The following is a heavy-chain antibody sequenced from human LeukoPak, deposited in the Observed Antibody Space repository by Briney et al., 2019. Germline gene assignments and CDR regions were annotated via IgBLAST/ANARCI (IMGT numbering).Heavy chain of an antibody. CDR3: ARDTYGGATDY. Sequence: PSETLSLTCTVSGGSISSYYWSWIRQPPGKGLEWIGYIYHSGSTNYNPSLKSRVTISVDTSKNQFSLKLSSVTAADTAVYYCARDTYGGATDYWGQGTLVTVSS. D-gene: IGHD1-26*01. J-gene: IGHJ4*02. CDR2: IYHSGST. CDR1: GGSISSYY. V-gene: IGHV4-59*01.